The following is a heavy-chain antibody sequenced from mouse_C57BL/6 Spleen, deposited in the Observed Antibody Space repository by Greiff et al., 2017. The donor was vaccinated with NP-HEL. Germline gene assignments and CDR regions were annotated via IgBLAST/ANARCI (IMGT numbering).Heavy chain of an antibody. J-gene: IGHJ2*01. CDR3: ARERVYSCFDY. CDR2: IDPSDSET. V-gene: IGHV1-52*01. CDR1: GYTFTSYW. D-gene: IGHD2-1*01. Sequence: QVQLQQPGAELVRPGSSVKLSCKASGYTFTSYWMHWVKQRPIQGLEWIGNIDPSDSETHYNQKFKDKVTLTVDKSSSTAYMQLSSLTSEDSAVYYCARERVYSCFDYWGQGTTLTVSS.